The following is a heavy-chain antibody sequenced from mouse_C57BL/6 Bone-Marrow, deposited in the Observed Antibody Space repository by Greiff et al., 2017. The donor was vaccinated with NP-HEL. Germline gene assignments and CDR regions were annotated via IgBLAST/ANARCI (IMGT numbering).Heavy chain of an antibody. CDR1: GYTFTSYW. D-gene: IGHD4-1*01. V-gene: IGHV1-59*01. J-gene: IGHJ3*01. CDR2: IDPSDSYT. Sequence: QVQLKQSGAELVRPGTSVKLSCKASGYTFTSYWMHWVKQRPGQGLEWIGVIDPSDSYTNYNQKFKGKATLTVDTSSSTAYMQLSSLTSEDSAVYYCAKGEPYWDWGQGTLVTVSA. CDR3: AKGEPYWD.